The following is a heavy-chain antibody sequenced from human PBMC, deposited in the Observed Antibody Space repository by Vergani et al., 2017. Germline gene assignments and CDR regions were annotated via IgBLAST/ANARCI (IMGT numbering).Heavy chain of an antibody. D-gene: IGHD2-8*01. V-gene: IGHV3-48*03. CDR2: ISSSGSTI. J-gene: IGHJ6*02. Sequence: EVQLVESGGGLVQPGGSLRLSCAASGITFSSYEMNWVRQAPGKGLEWVSYISSSGSTIYYADSVKGRFTISRDNAKNSLYLQMNSLRAEDTAVYYCARDNNDYYYGMDVWGQGTTVTVSS. CDR1: GITFSSYE. CDR3: ARDNNDYYYGMDV.